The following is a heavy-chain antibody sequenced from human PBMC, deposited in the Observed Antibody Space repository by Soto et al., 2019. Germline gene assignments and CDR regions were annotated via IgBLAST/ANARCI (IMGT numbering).Heavy chain of an antibody. J-gene: IGHJ6*02. D-gene: IGHD3-10*01. CDR3: AKDFYGSGSPSGYYGMDV. Sequence: SGFTFSSYAMSWVRQAPGKGLEWVSAISGSGGSTYYADSVKGRFTISRDNSKNTLYLQMNSLRAEDTAVYYCAKDFYGSGSPSGYYGMDVWGQGTTVTVSS. V-gene: IGHV3-23*01. CDR1: GFTFSSYA. CDR2: ISGSGGST.